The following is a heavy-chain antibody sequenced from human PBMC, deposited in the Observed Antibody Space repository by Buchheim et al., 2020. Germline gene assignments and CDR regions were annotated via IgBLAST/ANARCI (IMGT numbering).Heavy chain of an antibody. CDR1: GFTFSSYG. CDR2: ISYDGSNK. V-gene: IGHV3-30*03. J-gene: IGHJ6*03. CDR3: ARGNWNFELAYYYYYMDV. D-gene: IGHD1-7*01. Sequence: QVQLVESGGGVVQPGRSLRLSCAASGFTFSSYGMHWVRQAPGKGLEWVAVISYDGSNKYYADSVKGRFTISRDNSKNTLYLQMNSLRAEDTAVYYCARGNWNFELAYYYYYMDVWGKGTT.